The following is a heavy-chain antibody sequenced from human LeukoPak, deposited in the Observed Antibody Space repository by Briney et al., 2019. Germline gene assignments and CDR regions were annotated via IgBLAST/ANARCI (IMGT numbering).Heavy chain of an antibody. V-gene: IGHV4-4*02. Sequence: SGTLSLTCAVSGGSISSSNWWSWVRQPPGKGLEWIGEIYHSGSTNYNPSLKSRVTISVDTSKNQFSLELGSVTAADTAVYYCAREVGGSNLPTYYFDYWGQGTLVTVSS. CDR1: GGSISSSNW. CDR3: AREVGGSNLPTYYFDY. CDR2: IYHSGST. D-gene: IGHD4-11*01. J-gene: IGHJ4*02.